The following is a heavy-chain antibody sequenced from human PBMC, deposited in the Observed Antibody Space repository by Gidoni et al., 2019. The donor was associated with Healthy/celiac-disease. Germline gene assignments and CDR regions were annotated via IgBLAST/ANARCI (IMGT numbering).Heavy chain of an antibody. Sequence: QVQLVESGGGVDQPGRSLRLSCAASGSTFISYCMHCVRQAPGKGLVWWAFIWYDGSNKYYADSVKGRFTISKENSKNTLYLQMNSLRAEDTAVYYCAREWELRVRAFDIWGQGTMVTVSS. V-gene: IGHV3-33*08. CDR2: IWYDGSNK. D-gene: IGHD1-26*01. J-gene: IGHJ3*02. CDR1: GSTFISYC. CDR3: AREWELRVRAFDI.